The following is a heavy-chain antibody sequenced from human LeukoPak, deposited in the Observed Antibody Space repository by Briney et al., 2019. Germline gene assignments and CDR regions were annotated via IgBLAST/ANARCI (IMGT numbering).Heavy chain of an antibody. D-gene: IGHD2-2*01. J-gene: IGHJ5*02. Sequence: PGGSLRLSCSASGFTFSSYTMHSVRQAPGKGLEYVPAISSNGRSTYYADSVKGRFTISRDNSKNTLYLQMSSLRAEDTAVYYCVKGRVPAAVWWFDPWGQGTLVTVSS. CDR2: ISSNGRST. V-gene: IGHV3-64D*06. CDR1: GFTFSSYT. CDR3: VKGRVPAAVWWFDP.